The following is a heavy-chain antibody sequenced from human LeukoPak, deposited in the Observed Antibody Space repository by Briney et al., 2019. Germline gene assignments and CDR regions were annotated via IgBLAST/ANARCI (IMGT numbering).Heavy chain of an antibody. CDR3: ARSMYYYDSSGYYV. Sequence: SETLSLTCAVYGGSFSGYYWSWIRQPPGKGLEWIGEINHSGSTNYNPSLKSRVTIPVDTSKNQFSLKLSSVTAADTAVYYCARSMYYYDSSGYYVWGQGTLVTVSS. D-gene: IGHD3-22*01. V-gene: IGHV4-34*01. CDR2: INHSGST. CDR1: GGSFSGYY. J-gene: IGHJ4*02.